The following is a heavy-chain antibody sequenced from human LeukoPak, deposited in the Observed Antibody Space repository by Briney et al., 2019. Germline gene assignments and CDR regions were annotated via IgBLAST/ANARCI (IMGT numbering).Heavy chain of an antibody. CDR3: ARDYRERRLYYYGSGSPYYYYMDV. CDR1: GGSISSYY. Sequence: SETLSLTCTVSGGSISSYYWSWIRQPPGKGLEWIGYIYYSGSTNYNPSLKSRVTISVGTSKNQFSLKLSSVTAADTAVYYCARDYRERRLYYYGSGSPYYYYMDVWGKGTTVTVSS. D-gene: IGHD3-10*01. CDR2: IYYSGST. J-gene: IGHJ6*03. V-gene: IGHV4-59*01.